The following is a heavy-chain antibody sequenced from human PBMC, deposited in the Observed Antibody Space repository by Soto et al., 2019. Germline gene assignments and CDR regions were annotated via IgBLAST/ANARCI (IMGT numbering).Heavy chain of an antibody. Sequence: SETLSLTCTVSGGSISSGGYYWSWIRQHPGKGLEWIGYIYYSGSTYYNPSLKSRVTISVDTSKNQFSLKLSSVTAADTAVYYCARAIVGAIESYYYYGMDVWGQGTTVTVSS. J-gene: IGHJ6*02. V-gene: IGHV4-31*03. CDR3: ARAIVGAIESYYYYGMDV. CDR2: IYYSGST. CDR1: GGSISSGGYY. D-gene: IGHD1-26*01.